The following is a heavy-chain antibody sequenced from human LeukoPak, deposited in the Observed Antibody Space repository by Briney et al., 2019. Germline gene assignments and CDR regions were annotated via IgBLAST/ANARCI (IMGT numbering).Heavy chain of an antibody. J-gene: IGHJ4*02. V-gene: IGHV3-23*01. CDR3: AKDTSIGKYCTSGVCSPFDY. CDR2: ISDSGDYT. CDR1: GFTFSSYA. D-gene: IGHD2-8*01. Sequence: TGGSLRLSCAGSGFTFSSYAMSWVRPAPGRGLEWVSAISDSGDYTYYADSVKGWFTISRDNSKNTLYLHVNSLRAEDTAVYYCAKDTSIGKYCTSGVCSPFDYWGQGTLVTVSS.